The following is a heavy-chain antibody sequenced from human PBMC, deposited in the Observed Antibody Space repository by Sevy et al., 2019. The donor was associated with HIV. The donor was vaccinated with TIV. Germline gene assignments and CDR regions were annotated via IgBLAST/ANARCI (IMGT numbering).Heavy chain of an antibody. CDR1: GFTFSGYA. J-gene: IGHJ4*02. CDR2: ISYDGSNK. CDR3: ARDLGATLRIAVAAYFDY. D-gene: IGHD6-19*01. V-gene: IGHV3-30*04. Sequence: GGSLRLSCAASGFTFSGYAMRWVRQAPGKGLEWVGVISYDGSNKYYADSVKGRFTISRDNSKNTLYLQMNSLRAEDTAVYYCARDLGATLRIAVAAYFDYWGQGTLVTVSS.